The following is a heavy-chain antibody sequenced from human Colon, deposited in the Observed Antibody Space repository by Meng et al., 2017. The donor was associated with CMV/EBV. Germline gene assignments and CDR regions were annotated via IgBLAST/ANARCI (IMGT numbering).Heavy chain of an antibody. J-gene: IGHJ4*02. CDR2: AYTSGSP. V-gene: IGHV4-61*02. CDR1: GGSISSGVYF. CDR3: ARGLASGPYDY. Sequence: VQLQESGPRLVKPSQTLSLTCTVSGGSISSGVYFWTWIRQSAGKGLEWIGRAYTSGSPNYNSSLKSRVTISLDTSKNQFSLKLTSVTAADTAVYYCARGLASGPYDYWGQGTLVTVSS.